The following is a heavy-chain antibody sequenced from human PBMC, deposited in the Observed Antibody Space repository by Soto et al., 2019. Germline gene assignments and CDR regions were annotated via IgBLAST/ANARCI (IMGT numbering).Heavy chain of an antibody. J-gene: IGHJ4*02. Sequence: PSETLSLTCAVSGGSFTSNNWWTWVRQPPGQGLEWIGEIYRTGSTNYNPSLKSRVTISLDKSENLFSLKVTSLTAADTAVYYCASRDPGTSVDYWGQGTLVTVSS. CDR1: GGSFTSNNW. D-gene: IGHD1-7*01. CDR3: ASRDPGTSVDY. CDR2: IYRTGST. V-gene: IGHV4-4*02.